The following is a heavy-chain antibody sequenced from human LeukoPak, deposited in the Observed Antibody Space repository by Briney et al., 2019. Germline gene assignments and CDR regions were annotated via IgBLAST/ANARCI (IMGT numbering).Heavy chain of an antibody. J-gene: IGHJ4*02. CDR3: ARGLRTSGSPPDY. CDR1: GYTFTNYD. CDR2: MNPNSGNT. V-gene: IGHV1-8*01. D-gene: IGHD1-26*01. Sequence: ASVKVSCKASGYTFTNYDINSVRQATGQGLEWMGWMNPNSGNTGYAQKFQGRVTMTRNTSISTAYMELSSLRSEDTAVYYCARGLRTSGSPPDYWGQGTLVTVSS.